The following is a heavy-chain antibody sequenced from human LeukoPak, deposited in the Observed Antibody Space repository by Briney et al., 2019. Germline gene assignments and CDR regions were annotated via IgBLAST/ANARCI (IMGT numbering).Heavy chain of an antibody. Sequence: GGSLRLSCAASGFTFSSYAMSWVRQAPGKGLEWVSLIGDSGGSTYYADSVKGGFTISRDNSQNTLYLQMSSLRTEDTAVYYCAKGGIMQSSSPGLQYFDLWGRGTLVSVSS. V-gene: IGHV3-23*01. CDR3: AKGGIMQSSSPGLQYFDL. J-gene: IGHJ2*01. CDR1: GFTFSSYA. D-gene: IGHD6-6*01. CDR2: IGDSGGST.